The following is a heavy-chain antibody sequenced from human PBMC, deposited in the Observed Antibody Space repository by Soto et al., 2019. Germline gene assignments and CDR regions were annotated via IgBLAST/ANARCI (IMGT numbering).Heavy chain of an antibody. V-gene: IGHV3-48*02. CDR3: ARRQLWDTDY. D-gene: IGHD5-18*01. CDR2: IISSSSTI. Sequence: EVQLVESGGGLVQPGGSLRPSCEPFGFPFGSFTLNWVRQAPGKGLEWVSYIISSSSTIYYADSVKGRFTISRDNAKNSLYLQMNSLRDEDTAVYYCARRQLWDTDYWGQGTLVTVSS. CDR1: GFPFGSFT. J-gene: IGHJ4*02.